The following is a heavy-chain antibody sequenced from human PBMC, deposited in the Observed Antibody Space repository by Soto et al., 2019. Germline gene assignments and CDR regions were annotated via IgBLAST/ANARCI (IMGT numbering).Heavy chain of an antibody. J-gene: IGHJ4*02. CDR3: AKMRVNYFDY. Sequence: PSETLSLTCSVSAASISAYHWIWIRRPPGKGLEGVGYISDNGSTNYNSSLKSRVIISLDTSKNQFSLQLSSVTAADTALYYCAKMRVNYFDYWGRRPLVAVSS. D-gene: IGHD4-4*01. CDR2: ISDNGST. CDR1: AASISAYH. V-gene: IGHV4-59*01.